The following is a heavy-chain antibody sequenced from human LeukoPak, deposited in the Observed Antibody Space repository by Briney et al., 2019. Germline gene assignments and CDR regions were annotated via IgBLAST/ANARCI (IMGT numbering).Heavy chain of an antibody. CDR1: GGSFSGYY. Sequence: PSETLSLTCAVYGGSFSGYYWSWIRQPPGKGLEWIGYIYYSGSTNYNPSLTSRVTISVDTSKNQFSLKLSSVTAADTAVYYCARVESSGWYYFDYWGQGTLVTVSS. CDR2: IYYSGST. CDR3: ARVESSGWYYFDY. V-gene: IGHV4-59*01. J-gene: IGHJ4*02. D-gene: IGHD6-19*01.